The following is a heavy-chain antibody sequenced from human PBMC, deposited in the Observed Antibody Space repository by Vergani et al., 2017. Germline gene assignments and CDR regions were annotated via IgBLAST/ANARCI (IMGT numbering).Heavy chain of an antibody. CDR3: TKAGQYDSDYFQDA. CDR2: IRYDGTKR. V-gene: IGHV3-30*02. J-gene: IGHJ1*01. CDR1: GFTFRIYG. Sequence: QVQLVESGGGVVQPGGSLRLSCIASGFTFRIYGMHWVRQAPGKGLEWVAFIRYDGTKRFYGDSVKGRFTISRDNSQTTVFLQINSLRADDSAVYYCTKAGQYDSDYFQDAWGQGALVTVAS. D-gene: IGHD3-22*01.